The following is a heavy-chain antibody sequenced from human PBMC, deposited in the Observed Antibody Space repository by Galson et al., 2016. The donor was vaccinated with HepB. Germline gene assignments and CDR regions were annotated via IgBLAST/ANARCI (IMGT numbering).Heavy chain of an antibody. CDR2: IFDTGST. Sequence: ETLSLTCTVSGSSISSYFWSWIRQPPGKGLEWIGYIFDTGSTKYNPSLESRVTISVDTSKKQFFLKLNSVTAVDTAVYYCARGPLWFGDIDSWGQGTLVTVSP. D-gene: IGHD3-10*01. J-gene: IGHJ4*02. V-gene: IGHV4-59*01. CDR3: ARGPLWFGDIDS. CDR1: GSSISSYF.